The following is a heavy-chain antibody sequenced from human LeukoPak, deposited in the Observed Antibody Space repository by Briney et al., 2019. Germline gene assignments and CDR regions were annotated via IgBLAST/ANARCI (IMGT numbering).Heavy chain of an antibody. J-gene: IGHJ4*02. V-gene: IGHV4-39*01. Sequence: PSETLSLTCTVSVGSINSGYYYWSWLRQPPGKGLHWIGHIYCGGNTFYNPSHKGRLAISAETSKNHFSLRLKSVAAADAAVYFCARHYDHPTAYFDSWGQGSLVTVSS. CDR2: IYCGGNT. CDR3: ARHYDHPTAYFDS. CDR1: VGSINSGYYY. D-gene: IGHD3-3*01.